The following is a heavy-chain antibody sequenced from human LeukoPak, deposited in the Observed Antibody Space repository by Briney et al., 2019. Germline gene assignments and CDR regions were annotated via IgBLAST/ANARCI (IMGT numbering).Heavy chain of an antibody. CDR3: ARDSGVSTPLDH. J-gene: IGHJ4*02. D-gene: IGHD2/OR15-2a*01. CDR2: ITHGGDSA. Sequence: GGSLRLSCQASGFTFSDYWIHWVRHAPGKGLVWVSRITHGGDSAEYAGSVEGRFATSRDNAKNTVYLQLNSLRAEDTAVYYCARDSGVSTPLDHWGQGALVTVSS. V-gene: IGHV3-74*03. CDR1: GFTFSDYW.